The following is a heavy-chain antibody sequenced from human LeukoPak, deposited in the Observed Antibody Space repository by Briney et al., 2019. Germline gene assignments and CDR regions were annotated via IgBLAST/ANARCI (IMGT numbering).Heavy chain of an antibody. Sequence: PSETLSLTCAVYGGSFSGYYWSWIRQPPGKGLEWIGEINHSGSTNYNPSLKSRVTISVDTSKNQFSLKLSSVTAADTAVYYCARGRGYSYGYLRDYYYYMDVWGKGTTVTVSS. D-gene: IGHD5-18*01. CDR3: ARGRGYSYGYLRDYYYYMDV. V-gene: IGHV4-34*01. CDR1: GGSFSGYY. CDR2: INHSGST. J-gene: IGHJ6*03.